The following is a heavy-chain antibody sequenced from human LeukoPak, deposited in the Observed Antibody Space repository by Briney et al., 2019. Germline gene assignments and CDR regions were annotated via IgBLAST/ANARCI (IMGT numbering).Heavy chain of an antibody. J-gene: IGHJ4*02. D-gene: IGHD3-22*01. Sequence: PGGSLRLSCAASGFTFSSYGMHWVRQAPGKGLEWVAVISYDGSNKYYADSVKGRFTISRDNSKNTLYLQMNSLRAEDTAVYYCARAYYYDSSGYYKLLDYWGQGTLVTVSS. V-gene: IGHV3-30*03. CDR1: GFTFSSYG. CDR3: ARAYYYDSSGYYKLLDY. CDR2: ISYDGSNK.